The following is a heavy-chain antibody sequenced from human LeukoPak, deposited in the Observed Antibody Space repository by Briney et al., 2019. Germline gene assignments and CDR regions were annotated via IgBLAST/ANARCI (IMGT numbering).Heavy chain of an antibody. Sequence: PSETLSLTCTVSGGSISSSSYYWGWIRRPPGKGLEWIGSIYYSVSTYYNPSLKSRVTISVDTSKNQFSLKLSSVTAADTAVYYCARVRSSGWTSYYFDYWGQGTLVTVSS. CDR3: ARVRSSGWTSYYFDY. CDR1: GGSISSSSYY. D-gene: IGHD6-19*01. V-gene: IGHV4-39*07. CDR2: IYYSVST. J-gene: IGHJ4*02.